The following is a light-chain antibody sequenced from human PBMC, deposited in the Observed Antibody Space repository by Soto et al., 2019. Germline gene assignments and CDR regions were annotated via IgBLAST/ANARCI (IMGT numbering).Light chain of an antibody. CDR3: QQYGSSPVT. CDR1: QSVSSN. CDR2: DAS. J-gene: IGKJ1*01. V-gene: IGKV3D-20*01. Sequence: EIVMTQSPATLSVSPGERATLSCRASQSVSSNLAWYQQKPGQAPRLLIYDASSRATGIPDRFSGSGSGTDFTLTIDRLEPEDFAVYYCQQYGSSPVTFGQGTKVDIK.